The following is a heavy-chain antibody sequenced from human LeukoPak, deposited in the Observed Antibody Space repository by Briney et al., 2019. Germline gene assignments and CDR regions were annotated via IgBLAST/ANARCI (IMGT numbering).Heavy chain of an antibody. Sequence: GESLKISCKGSGYSFTSYWIGWVRQMPGKGLEWMAIIYPGDSDTRYSPSFEGQVTISADKSIITAYLQWSSLKASDTGIYYCARRRRHDSGSIGPEGYHFDYWGQGTLVTVSS. CDR2: IYPGDSDT. CDR3: ARRRRHDSGSIGPEGYHFDY. V-gene: IGHV5-51*01. D-gene: IGHD3-10*01. J-gene: IGHJ4*02. CDR1: GYSFTSYW.